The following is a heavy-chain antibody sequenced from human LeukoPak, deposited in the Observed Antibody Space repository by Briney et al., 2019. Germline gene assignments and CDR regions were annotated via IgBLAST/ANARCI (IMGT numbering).Heavy chain of an antibody. CDR3: AKIPYGDYVLDYYYYMDV. CDR2: IYSGGST. V-gene: IGHV3-53*05. CDR1: GFTVSSNY. D-gene: IGHD4-17*01. J-gene: IGHJ6*03. Sequence: GGSLRLSCAASGFTVSSNYMSWIRQAPGQGLEWVSVIYSGGSTYYADSVKGRFTISRDISKNTLYLQMYCLRAEDTAVYYCAKIPYGDYVLDYYYYMDVWGKGTTVTISS.